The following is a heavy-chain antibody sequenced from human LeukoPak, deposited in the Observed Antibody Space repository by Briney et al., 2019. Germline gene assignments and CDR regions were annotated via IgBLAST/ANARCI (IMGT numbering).Heavy chain of an antibody. D-gene: IGHD1-26*01. CDR2: IIPIFGTA. CDR3: ASTPLSTVLVGDVRAFDI. V-gene: IGHV1-69*05. Sequence: GASVKVSCKASGYTFTSYGISWVRQAPGQGLEWMGGIIPIFGTANYAQKFQGRVTITTDESTSTAYMELSSLRSEDTAVYYCASTPLSTVLVGDVRAFDIWGQGTMVTVSS. CDR1: GYTFTSYG. J-gene: IGHJ3*02.